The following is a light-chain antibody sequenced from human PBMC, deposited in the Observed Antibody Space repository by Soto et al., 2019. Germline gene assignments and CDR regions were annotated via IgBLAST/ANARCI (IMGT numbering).Light chain of an antibody. CDR3: TSYVGNDIWV. J-gene: IGLJ3*02. CDR2: EVT. CDR1: SSDVGAYKY. Sequence: QSALTQPPSASGSPGQSVTISCTGTSSDVGAYKYVSWYQQYPRKAPKLMIYEVTKRPSGVPDRFSGSKSGNPASLTVSGLQAEDEADYYCTSYVGNDIWVFGGGTKLTVL. V-gene: IGLV2-8*01.